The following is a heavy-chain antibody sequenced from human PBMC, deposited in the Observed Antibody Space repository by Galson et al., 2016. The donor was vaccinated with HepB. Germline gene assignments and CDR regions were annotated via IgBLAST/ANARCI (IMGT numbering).Heavy chain of an antibody. CDR1: GFIFSVYN. J-gene: IGHJ4*02. D-gene: IGHD3-16*01. Sequence: SLRLSCAASGFIFSVYNMNWARQAPGKGLEWIAWITSSSDTMYYAHSVKGRFTISRDNAKNSLSLEMNSLRDEDTAVYYCARDDYFRLGYWGQGTLVTVSS. V-gene: IGHV3-48*02. CDR2: ITSSSDTM. CDR3: ARDDYFRLGY.